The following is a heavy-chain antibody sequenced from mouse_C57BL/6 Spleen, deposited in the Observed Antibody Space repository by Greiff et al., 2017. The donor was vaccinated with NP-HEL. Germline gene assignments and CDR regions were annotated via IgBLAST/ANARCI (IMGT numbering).Heavy chain of an antibody. D-gene: IGHD4-1*01. V-gene: IGHV3-6*01. Sequence: EVKLMESGPGLVKPSQSLSLTCSVTGYSITSGYYWNWIRQFPGNKLEWMGYISYDGSNNYNPSLKNRISITRDTSKNQFFLKLNSVTTEDTATYYCARGELGRGAYWGQGTLVTVSA. J-gene: IGHJ3*01. CDR1: GYSITSGYY. CDR2: ISYDGSN. CDR3: ARGELGRGAY.